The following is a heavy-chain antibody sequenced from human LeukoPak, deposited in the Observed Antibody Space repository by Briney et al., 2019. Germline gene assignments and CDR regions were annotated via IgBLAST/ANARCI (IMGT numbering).Heavy chain of an antibody. J-gene: IGHJ3*02. D-gene: IGHD3-22*01. V-gene: IGHV3-21*01. Sequence: PGGSLRLSCAASGFTVSSNYMNWVRQAPGKGLEWVSSISSSSSYIYYADSVKGRFTISRDNAKNSLYLQMNSLRAEDTAVYYCARDFYYDSSGYAPLFGAFDIWGQGTMVTVSS. CDR1: GFTVSSNY. CDR3: ARDFYYDSSGYAPLFGAFDI. CDR2: ISSSSSYI.